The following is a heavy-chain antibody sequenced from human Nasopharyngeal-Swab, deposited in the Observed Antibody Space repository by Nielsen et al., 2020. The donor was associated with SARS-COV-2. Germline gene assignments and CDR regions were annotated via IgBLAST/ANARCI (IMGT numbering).Heavy chain of an antibody. CDR3: TTRPLRDKAMVLGY. CDR1: GFTFSNAW. V-gene: IGHV3-15*01. CDR2: IKSKTDGGTT. J-gene: IGHJ4*02. D-gene: IGHD5-18*01. Sequence: GESLKISCAASGFTFSNAWMRWVRQAPGKGLEWVGRIKSKTDGGTTDYAAPVKGRFTISRDDSKNTLYLQMNSLKTEDTAVYYCTTRPLRDKAMVLGYWGQGTLVTVSS.